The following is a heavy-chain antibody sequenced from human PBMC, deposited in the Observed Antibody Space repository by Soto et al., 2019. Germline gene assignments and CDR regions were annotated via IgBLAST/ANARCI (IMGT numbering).Heavy chain of an antibody. Sequence: GGSLRLTCAASGFAFSTYDMNWVRQAPGKGLEWVSFITSSGSTRYYADSVKGRFTISRDNAKNSLYLQMTSLRVEDTAVYYCAREVAGVDSWGQGTLVTVSS. V-gene: IGHV3-48*03. J-gene: IGHJ4*02. D-gene: IGHD6-19*01. CDR2: ITSSGSTR. CDR3: AREVAGVDS. CDR1: GFAFSTYD.